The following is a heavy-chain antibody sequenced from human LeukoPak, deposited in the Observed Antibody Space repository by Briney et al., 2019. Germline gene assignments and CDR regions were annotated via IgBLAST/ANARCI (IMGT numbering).Heavy chain of an antibody. CDR1: GGSFSGYY. J-gene: IGHJ6*03. CDR3: ARSKPRLGRNYYYYYMDV. D-gene: IGHD2-21*01. CDR2: INHSGST. V-gene: IGHV4-34*01. Sequence: SETLSLTCAVYGGSFSGYYWSWIRQPPGKGLEWIGEINHSGSTNYNPPLKSRVTISVDTSKNQFSLKLSSVTAADTAVYYCARSKPRLGRNYYYYYMDVWGKGTTVTVSS.